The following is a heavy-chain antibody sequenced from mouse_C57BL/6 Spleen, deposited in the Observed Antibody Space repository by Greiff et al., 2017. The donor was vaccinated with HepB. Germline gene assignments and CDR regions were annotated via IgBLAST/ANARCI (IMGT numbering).Heavy chain of an antibody. CDR2: IYPGDGDT. D-gene: IGHD2-1*01. V-gene: IGHV1-82*01. J-gene: IGHJ2*01. CDR1: GYAFSSSW. CDR3: ARPKIYGNYAYFDY. Sequence: QVQLQQSGPELVKPGASVKISCKASGYAFSSSWMNWVKQRPGKGLEWIGRIYPGDGDTNYNGKFKGKATLTADKSSSTAYMQLSSLTSEDSAVYFCARPKIYGNYAYFDYWGQGTTLTVSS.